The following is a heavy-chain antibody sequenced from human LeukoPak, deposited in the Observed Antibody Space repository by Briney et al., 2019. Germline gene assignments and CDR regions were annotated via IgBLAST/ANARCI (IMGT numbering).Heavy chain of an antibody. CDR3: ARDYVIQKWVPLGL. D-gene: IGHD1-26*01. J-gene: IGHJ4*02. Sequence: SVKVSCKASGGTFSSYAISWVRQAPGQGLEWMGGIIPIFGTANYAQKFQGRVTITADESTSTAYMELSSLRSEDTAVYYCARDYVIQKWVPLGLWGQGTLVTSPQ. CDR2: IIPIFGTA. CDR1: GGTFSSYA. V-gene: IGHV1-69*01.